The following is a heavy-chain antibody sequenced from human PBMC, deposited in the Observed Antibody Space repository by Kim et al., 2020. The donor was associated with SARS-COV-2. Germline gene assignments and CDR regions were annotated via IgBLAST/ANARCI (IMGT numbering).Heavy chain of an antibody. CDR1: GGSISSSSYY. V-gene: IGHV4-39*01. J-gene: IGHJ5*02. Sequence: SETLSLTCTVSGGSISSSSYYWGWIRQPPGKGLEWIGSIYYSGSTYYNPSLKSRVTISVDTSKNQFSLKLSSVTAADTAVYYCARHELLVPGGLDAWGQGTRVTVSS. CDR2: IYYSGST. D-gene: IGHD1-7*01. CDR3: ARHELLVPGGLDA.